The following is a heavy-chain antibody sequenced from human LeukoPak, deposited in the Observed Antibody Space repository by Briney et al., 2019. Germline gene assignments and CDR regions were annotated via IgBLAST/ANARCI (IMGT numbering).Heavy chain of an antibody. CDR3: ARDAVDTAMAGDYYFDY. V-gene: IGHV4-39*07. CDR2: IYYSGST. J-gene: IGHJ4*02. D-gene: IGHD5-18*01. Sequence: PSETLSLTCTVSGGSISSSSYYWGWIRQPPGKGLEWIGSIYYSGSTYYNPSLKSRVTISVDTSKNQFSLKLSSVTAADTAVYYCARDAVDTAMAGDYYFDYWGQGTLVTVSS. CDR1: GGSISSSSYY.